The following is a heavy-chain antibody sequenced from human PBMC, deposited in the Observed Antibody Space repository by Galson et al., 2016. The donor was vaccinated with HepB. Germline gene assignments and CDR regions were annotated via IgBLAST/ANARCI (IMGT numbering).Heavy chain of an antibody. J-gene: IGHJ4*02. Sequence: SLRLSCAVSGFTFSVYYMTWIRQAPGKGLEWISYIGMSDTTIYYADSVKGRFTVSRDNANRSPYLQMNSLRAEDTAVYYCARTWYYSILCGYYPYFDDWGQGSLLTVSS. CDR3: ARTWYYSILCGYYPYFDD. CDR2: IGMSDTTI. D-gene: IGHD3-9*01. CDR1: GFTFSVYY. V-gene: IGHV3-11*01.